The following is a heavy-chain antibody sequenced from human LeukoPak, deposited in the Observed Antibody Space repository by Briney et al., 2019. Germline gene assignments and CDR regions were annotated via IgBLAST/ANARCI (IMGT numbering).Heavy chain of an antibody. Sequence: SETLSLTCTVSGYSISSGYYWGWIRQPPGKGLEWIGSGSTYYNPSLKSRVTVSVDISEDMSTSRVSPNLKSVTAADTAIYYCARGPGHSFKYWGQGTRVTVSS. D-gene: IGHD1-1*01. CDR2: SGST. CDR3: ARGPGHSFKY. CDR1: GYSISSGYY. V-gene: IGHV4-38-2*02. J-gene: IGHJ4*02.